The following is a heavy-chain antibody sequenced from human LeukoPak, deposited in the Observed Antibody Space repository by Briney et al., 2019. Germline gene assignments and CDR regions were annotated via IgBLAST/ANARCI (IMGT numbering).Heavy chain of an antibody. D-gene: IGHD3-22*01. J-gene: IGHJ3*02. CDR2: IYSGGST. CDR3: AREYYDNSGGEDAFDI. V-gene: IGHV3-53*01. Sequence: GGSLRLSCAASGFTVSSNYVNWVRQAPGKGLEWVSVIYSGGSTFYADSVEGRFTISRDNSNNTLYLQMNSLRAEDTAMYYCAREYYDNSGGEDAFDIWGPGTMVTVSS. CDR1: GFTVSSNY.